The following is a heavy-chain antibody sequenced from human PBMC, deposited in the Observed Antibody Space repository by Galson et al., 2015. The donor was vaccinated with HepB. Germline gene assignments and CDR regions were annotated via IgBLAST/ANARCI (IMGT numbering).Heavy chain of an antibody. CDR3: ARVDSRTQYEILRDYPSTQSLGFLFF. D-gene: IGHD3-9*01. CDR1: GAVFSKYG. J-gene: IGHJ4*02. V-gene: IGHV1-69*06. Sequence: SVKVSCKASGAVFSKYGIRWVRQAPGQGPEWMGGIIPNSDTMSVAPKFQGRVTIVAAKSTNTAYMELSGLTSEDTAIYYCARVDSRTQYEILRDYPSTQSLGFLFFWGQRTPVTVSS. CDR2: IIPNSDTM.